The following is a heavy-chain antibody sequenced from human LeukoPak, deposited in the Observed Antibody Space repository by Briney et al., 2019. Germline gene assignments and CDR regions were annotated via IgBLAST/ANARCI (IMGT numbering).Heavy chain of an antibody. CDR1: GFTFSSYW. J-gene: IGHJ4*02. D-gene: IGHD3-3*01. CDR2: IKQDGSEK. V-gene: IGHV3-7*01. CDR3: ARVGMHDFWSGYYDY. Sequence: GGSLRLSCAASGFTFSSYWMSWVRQAPGKGLEWVANIKQDGSEKYYVDSVKGRFTISRDNAKNSLYLQMNSLRAEDTAVYYCARVGMHDFWSGYYDYWGQGTLVTVSS.